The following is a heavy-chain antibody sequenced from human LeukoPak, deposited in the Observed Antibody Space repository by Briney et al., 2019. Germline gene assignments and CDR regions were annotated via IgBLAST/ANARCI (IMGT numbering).Heavy chain of an antibody. CDR2: IKQDGSEK. CDR3: ARDFRSSYSNYPLDY. V-gene: IGHV3-7*01. D-gene: IGHD4-11*01. Sequence: GGSLRLSCAASGFTFSSYWMSWVRQAPGKGLEWVANIKQDGSEKYYVDSVKGRFTISRDNAKNSLYLQMNGLRAEDTAVYYCARDFRSSYSNYPLDYWGQGTLVTVSS. J-gene: IGHJ4*02. CDR1: GFTFSSYW.